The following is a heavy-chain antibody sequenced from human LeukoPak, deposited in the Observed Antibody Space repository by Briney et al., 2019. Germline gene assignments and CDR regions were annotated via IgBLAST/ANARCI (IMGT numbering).Heavy chain of an antibody. J-gene: IGHJ6*03. CDR1: GYTFTGYY. V-gene: IGHV1-2*02. D-gene: IGHD6-6*01. CDR2: INPNSGGT. CDR3: ARGPLGSSSSGYYYYMDV. Sequence: ASVKVSCKASGYTFTGYYMHWVRQAPGQGLEWMGWINPNSGGTNYAQKFQGRVTMTRDTSISTAYMEVSRLRPDDTAVYYCARGPLGSSSSGYYYYMDVWGKGTTVTVAS.